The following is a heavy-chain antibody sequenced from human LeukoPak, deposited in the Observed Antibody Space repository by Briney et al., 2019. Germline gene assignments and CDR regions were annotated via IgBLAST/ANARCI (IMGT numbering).Heavy chain of an antibody. D-gene: IGHD1-26*01. J-gene: IGHJ4*02. V-gene: IGHV4-59*01. Sequence: SETLSLTCTVSGGSISSYYWSWIRQPPGKGLEWIGYIYYSGSTNYNPSLKSRVTISVDTSKNQFSLKLSSVTAADTAVYYCARERPGVGAIDYWGQGTLATVSS. CDR2: IYYSGST. CDR1: GGSISSYY. CDR3: ARERPGVGAIDY.